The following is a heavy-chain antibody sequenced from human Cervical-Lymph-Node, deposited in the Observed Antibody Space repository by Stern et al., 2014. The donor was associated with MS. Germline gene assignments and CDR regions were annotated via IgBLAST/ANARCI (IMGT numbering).Heavy chain of an antibody. Sequence: QVQLEESGPGLVKPSETLSLTCTVSGGSVSSGSYYWSWLRQPPGQGLEWIGYISYSGSTNYNPSLKSRVTISVDTSKNQFSLKLSSVTAADTAVYYCARSTTSRIEDYFDYWGQGTLVTVSS. J-gene: IGHJ4*02. CDR3: ARSTTSRIEDYFDY. CDR1: GGSVSSGSYY. V-gene: IGHV4-61*01. CDR2: ISYSGST. D-gene: IGHD2-2*01.